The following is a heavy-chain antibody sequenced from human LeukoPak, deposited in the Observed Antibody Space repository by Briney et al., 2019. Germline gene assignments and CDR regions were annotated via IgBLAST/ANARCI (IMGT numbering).Heavy chain of an antibody. V-gene: IGHV3-11*04. Sequence: NPGGSLRLSCAASGFTFSDYNMNWVRQAPGKGLEWVSYITNGGSTIHHADSVKGRFTISRDNAKNTLYLQMNSLRAEDTAVYYCARDRGRNSGYYYYMDVWGKGTTVTVSS. J-gene: IGHJ6*03. CDR2: ITNGGSTI. CDR3: ARDRGRNSGYYYYMDV. CDR1: GFTFSDYN. D-gene: IGHD4-23*01.